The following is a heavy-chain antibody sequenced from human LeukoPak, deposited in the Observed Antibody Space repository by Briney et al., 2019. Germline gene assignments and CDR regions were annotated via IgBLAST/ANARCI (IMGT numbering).Heavy chain of an antibody. V-gene: IGHV4-4*02. D-gene: IGHD2-2*01. Sequence: PSETLSLTCAVSGGSISSSNWWSWVRQPPGKGLEWIGEIYHSGSANYNPSLKSRVTISVDKSKNQFSLKLSSVTAADTAVYYCARDQFRTVVVPAATAHRWFDPWGQGTLVTVSS. J-gene: IGHJ5*02. CDR2: IYHSGSA. CDR3: ARDQFRTVVVPAATAHRWFDP. CDR1: GGSISSSNW.